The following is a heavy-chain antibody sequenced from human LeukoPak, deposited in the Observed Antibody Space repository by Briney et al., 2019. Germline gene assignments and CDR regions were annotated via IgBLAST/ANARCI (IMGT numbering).Heavy chain of an antibody. CDR2: IYYGAST. Sequence: SETLSLTCTVSSDSISDYYWSWIRQPPGEGLEWVGYIYYGASTNYNPSLKSRVTISVDTSKNQFSLKLNSVTAADTAVYYCARTRDQLRWFDPWGQGTLVSVSS. J-gene: IGHJ5*02. CDR1: SDSISDYY. CDR3: ARTRDQLRWFDP. D-gene: IGHD2-2*01. V-gene: IGHV4-59*08.